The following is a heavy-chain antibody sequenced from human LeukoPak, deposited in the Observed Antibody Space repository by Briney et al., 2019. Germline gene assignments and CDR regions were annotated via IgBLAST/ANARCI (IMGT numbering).Heavy chain of an antibody. J-gene: IGHJ4*02. V-gene: IGHV3-30*18. CDR3: AKDGGYSYGYGFDY. D-gene: IGHD5-18*01. CDR2: ISYDGSNK. CDR1: GFTFSSYG. Sequence: GRSLRLSCAASGFTFSSYGMHWVRQAPGKGLEWVAVISYDGSNKYYADSVKGRFTISRDNSKNTLYLQMNSLRAEDTAVYYCAKDGGYSYGYGFDYWGQGTLVIVSS.